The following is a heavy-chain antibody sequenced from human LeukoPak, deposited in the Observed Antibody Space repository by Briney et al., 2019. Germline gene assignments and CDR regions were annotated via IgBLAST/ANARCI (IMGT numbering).Heavy chain of an antibody. V-gene: IGHV3-30*18. Sequence: GGSLRLSCAASGFTFSSYGMHWVRQAPGKGLEWVAVISYDGSNKYYADSVKGRFTISRDNSKNTLYLQMNSLRAEDTAVYYCAKGGYYYDIDYWGQGTLVTVSS. CDR2: ISYDGSNK. CDR1: GFTFSSYG. J-gene: IGHJ4*02. D-gene: IGHD3-22*01. CDR3: AKGGYYYDIDY.